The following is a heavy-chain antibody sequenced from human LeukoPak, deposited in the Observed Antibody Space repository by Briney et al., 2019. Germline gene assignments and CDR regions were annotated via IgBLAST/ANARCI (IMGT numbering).Heavy chain of an antibody. CDR2: INHSGST. CDR1: GGSFSGYY. Sequence: SETLSLTRAVYGGSFSGYYWSWIRQPPGKGLEWIGEINHSGSTNYNPSLKSRVTISVDTSKNQFSLKLSSVTAADTAVYYCAREVVPAATARYGMDVWGQGTTVTVSS. J-gene: IGHJ6*02. D-gene: IGHD2-2*01. V-gene: IGHV4-34*01. CDR3: AREVVPAATARYGMDV.